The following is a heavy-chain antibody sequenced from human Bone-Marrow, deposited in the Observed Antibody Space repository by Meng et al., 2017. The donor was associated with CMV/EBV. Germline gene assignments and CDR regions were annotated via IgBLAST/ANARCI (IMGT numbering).Heavy chain of an antibody. Sequence: SVKVSRKGSGGTFSSYAISWVRQAPGQGLEWMGGIIPILGIANYAQKLQGRVTITADKSTSTAYIELSSLRSEDTAVYYCAITLRWSKGAYYYYGMDVWGQGPTVTVSS. V-gene: IGHV1-69*10. CDR2: IIPILGIA. J-gene: IGHJ6*02. D-gene: IGHD4-23*01. CDR1: GGTFSSYA. CDR3: AITLRWSKGAYYYYGMDV.